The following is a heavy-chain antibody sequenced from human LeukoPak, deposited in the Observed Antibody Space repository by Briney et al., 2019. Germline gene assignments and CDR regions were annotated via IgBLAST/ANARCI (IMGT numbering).Heavy chain of an antibody. CDR2: IKGDESAR. CDR1: GFTFSTYW. Sequence: PEGSLRLSCAASGFTFSTYWMAWVRQAPGKGLEWVANIKGDESARHQADSVKGRFTISRDNAQNSLYLQMSSLRGEDTAVYYCARDVGGSLDYWGQGTLVTVSS. D-gene: IGHD1-26*01. V-gene: IGHV3-7*01. CDR3: ARDVGGSLDY. J-gene: IGHJ4*02.